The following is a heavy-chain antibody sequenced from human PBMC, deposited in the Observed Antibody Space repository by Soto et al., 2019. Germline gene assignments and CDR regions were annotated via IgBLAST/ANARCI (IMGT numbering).Heavy chain of an antibody. CDR1: GGSISSYY. J-gene: IGHJ6*02. CDR3: ARITMVRGVYYGMDV. Sequence: TSETLSLTCTVSGGSISSYYWSWIRQPPGKGLEWIGYIYYSGSTNYNPSLKSRVTISVDTSKNQFSLKLSSVTAADTAVYYCARITMVRGVYYGMDVWGQGTTVTVSS. D-gene: IGHD3-10*01. V-gene: IGHV4-59*01. CDR2: IYYSGST.